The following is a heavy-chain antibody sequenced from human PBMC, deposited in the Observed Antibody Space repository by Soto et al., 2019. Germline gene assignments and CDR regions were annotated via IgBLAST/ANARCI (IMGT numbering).Heavy chain of an antibody. CDR3: ARSYYDYVWGSYYFDY. J-gene: IGHJ4*02. CDR1: GGTFSSYA. D-gene: IGHD3-16*01. CDR2: IIPIFGTA. V-gene: IGHV1-69*13. Sequence: SVKVSCKASGGTFSSYAISWVRQAPGQGLEWMGGIIPIFGTANYAQKFQGRVTITADESTSTAYMELSSLRSEDTAVYYCARSYYDYVWGSYYFDYWGQGTLVTVSS.